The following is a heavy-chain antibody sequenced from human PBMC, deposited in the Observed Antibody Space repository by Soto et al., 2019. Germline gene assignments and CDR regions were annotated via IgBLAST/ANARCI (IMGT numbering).Heavy chain of an antibody. V-gene: IGHV3-23*01. D-gene: IGHD3-10*01. CDR1: GFTFSNFV. CDR2: IGGTSGST. J-gene: IGHJ2*01. Sequence: EVHLLESGGGLVRPGGSLRLSCTASGFTFSNFVMGWVRRAPGKGLEWVSAIGGTSGSTYYADSVKGRFTISRDNSKDSLSLQMNILGAEDTALYYCAKRRGEGFFDLWGRGTLVTVSS. CDR3: AKRRGEGFFDL.